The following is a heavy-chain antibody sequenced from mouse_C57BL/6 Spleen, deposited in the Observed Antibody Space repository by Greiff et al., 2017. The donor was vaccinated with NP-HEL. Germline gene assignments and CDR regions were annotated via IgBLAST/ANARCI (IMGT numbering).Heavy chain of an antibody. CDR2: INPNNGGT. CDR1: GYTFTDYY. D-gene: IGHD1-1*01. J-gene: IGHJ3*01. V-gene: IGHV1-26*01. CDR3: ARVYYYGSFAY. Sequence: VQLQQSGPELVKPGASVKISCKASGYTFTDYYMNWVKQSHGKSLEWIGDINPNNGGTSYNQKFKGKATLTVDKSSSTAYMELRSLTSEDSAVYYCARVYYYGSFAYWGQGTLVTVSA.